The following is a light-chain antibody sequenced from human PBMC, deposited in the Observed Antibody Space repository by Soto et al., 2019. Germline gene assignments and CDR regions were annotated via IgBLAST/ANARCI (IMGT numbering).Light chain of an antibody. V-gene: IGKV1-9*01. CDR2: GAS. CDR1: QAISSH. Sequence: DIHLTQSPSFLSASVGDRVSITCRASQAISSHLAWYQQKPGTGPKLLIHGASVLQTGVPSRFSGSGNGPGTDFTLTISSLQPEDFATYFCQQIKSYPRVTFGQGTKVDIK. J-gene: IGKJ1*01. CDR3: QQIKSYPRVT.